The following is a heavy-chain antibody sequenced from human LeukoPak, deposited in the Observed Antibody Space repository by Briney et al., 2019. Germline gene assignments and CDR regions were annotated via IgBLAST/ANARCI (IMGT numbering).Heavy chain of an antibody. CDR3: ASSTQGYCSGGSCYGLDY. Sequence: GASVKVSCKASGYTFTSYYMHWVRQAPGQGLEWMGIINPSGGSTSYAQKFQGRVTMTRDTSTSTVYMELSSLRSEDTAVYYCASSTQGYCSGGSCYGLDYWGQGTLVTVSS. D-gene: IGHD2-15*01. CDR1: GYTFTSYY. CDR2: INPSGGST. V-gene: IGHV1-46*01. J-gene: IGHJ4*02.